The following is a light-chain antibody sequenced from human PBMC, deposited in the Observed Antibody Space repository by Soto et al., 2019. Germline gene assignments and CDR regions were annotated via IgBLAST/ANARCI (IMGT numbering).Light chain of an antibody. CDR2: AAS. Sequence: DLQMTQTPSSLSASVGDRVTITCRASQSISSYLNWYQQKPGKAPKLLIYAASSLQSGVPSRFSGSGSGTDFTLTISSLQPEELATYDGQQRYSTPWTFGQGTKVDIK. J-gene: IGKJ1*01. V-gene: IGKV1-39*01. CDR1: QSISSY. CDR3: QQRYSTPWT.